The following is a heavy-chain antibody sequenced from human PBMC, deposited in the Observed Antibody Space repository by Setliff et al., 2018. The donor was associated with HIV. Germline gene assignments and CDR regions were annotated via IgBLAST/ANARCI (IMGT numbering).Heavy chain of an antibody. CDR3: ARGRNRNYVVYGMDV. V-gene: IGHV3-7*03. CDR1: GFAFSSHQ. J-gene: IGHJ6*02. D-gene: IGHD1-7*01. CDR2: IRQDGTDK. Sequence: PGGSLRLSCAASGFAFSSHQMSWVRQAPGKGLEWVAKIRQDGTDKYYVDSVKGRFTISRDNSKNMLYLQMDSLRAEDTAVYYCARGRNRNYVVYGMDVWGQGTTVTVSS.